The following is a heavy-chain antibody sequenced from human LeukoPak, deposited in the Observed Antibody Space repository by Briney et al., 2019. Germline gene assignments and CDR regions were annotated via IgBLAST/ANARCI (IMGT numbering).Heavy chain of an antibody. Sequence: GGSLRLSCATSGFTFSTYGMIWVRQAPGKELECVSTIGLSDDSTNYADSVKGRFTVSRDNSKNTLYLLMNSLRAEDTARYYCARDPNWGSGYWGQGTLVTVSS. V-gene: IGHV3-23*01. CDR1: GFTFSTYG. J-gene: IGHJ4*02. CDR3: ARDPNWGSGY. D-gene: IGHD7-27*01. CDR2: IGLSDDST.